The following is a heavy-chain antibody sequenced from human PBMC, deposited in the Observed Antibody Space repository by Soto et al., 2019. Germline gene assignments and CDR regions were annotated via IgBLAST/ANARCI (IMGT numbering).Heavy chain of an antibody. D-gene: IGHD2-21*02. CDR3: ARLNCGGDCYSGEFDY. V-gene: IGHV1-2*04. J-gene: IGHJ4*02. Sequence: GASVKVSCKASGYTFTGYYMHWVRQAPGQGLEWMGWTNPNSGGTNYTQKFQGWVTMTRDTSISTAYMELSRLRSDDTAVYYCARLNCGGDCYSGEFDYWGQGTLVTSPQ. CDR2: TNPNSGGT. CDR1: GYTFTGYY.